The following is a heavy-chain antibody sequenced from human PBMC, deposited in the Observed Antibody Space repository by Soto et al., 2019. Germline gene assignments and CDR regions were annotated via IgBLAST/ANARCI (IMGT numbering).Heavy chain of an antibody. V-gene: IGHV4-34*01. D-gene: IGHD3-10*01. CDR3: ARGRGVVRGVLYYYYGMDV. J-gene: IGHJ6*02. CDR1: GGSFSGYY. Sequence: SETLSLTCAVYGGSFSGYYWSWIRQPPGKGLEWIGEINHSGSTNYNPSLKSRVTISVDTSKNQFSLKPSSVPAADTAVYYCARGRGVVRGVLYYYYGMDVWGPGTTVTVSS. CDR2: INHSGST.